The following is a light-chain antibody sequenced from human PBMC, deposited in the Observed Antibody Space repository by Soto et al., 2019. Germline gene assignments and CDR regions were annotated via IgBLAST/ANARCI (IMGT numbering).Light chain of an antibody. Sequence: QAVVTQEPSFSVSPGGTVTLTCGLSSGSVSTSYYPSWYQQTPGQAPRTLIYSTNTRSSGVPDRFSGSILGNKAALTITGAQADDESDYYCVLYMGSGLDVFGTGTKVTVL. V-gene: IGLV8-61*01. CDR2: STN. CDR3: VLYMGSGLDV. CDR1: SGSVSTSYY. J-gene: IGLJ1*01.